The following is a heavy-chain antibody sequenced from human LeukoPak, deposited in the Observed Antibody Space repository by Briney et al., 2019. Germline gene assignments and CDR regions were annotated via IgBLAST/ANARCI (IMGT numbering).Heavy chain of an antibody. CDR2: INPSGGST. V-gene: IGHV1-46*01. D-gene: IGHD3-22*01. Sequence: ASVRVFYKASGYTFTCYYIHWVRQAPGQGLEWMGIINPSGGSTSYAQKFQGRVTMTRDTSTSTVYMELSSLRSEDTAVYYCARYDSSAYYFDYWGAGAPGTVSS. CDR3: ARYDSSAYYFDY. CDR1: GYTFTCYY. J-gene: IGHJ4*02.